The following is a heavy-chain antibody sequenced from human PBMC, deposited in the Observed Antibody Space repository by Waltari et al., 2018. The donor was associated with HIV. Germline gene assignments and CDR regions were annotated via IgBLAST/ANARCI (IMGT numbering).Heavy chain of an antibody. Sequence: QVQLVQSGAEVKKPGASVKISCKTSGYNFNSYAMHWVRQAPGQRLEWMGWMNTGNDDPKYSQKFRDRVSITRDTSARTAYMELSSLRSEDTAVYYCARANVELWDPGDYWGQGTLVTVSS. D-gene: IGHD3-16*01. J-gene: IGHJ4*02. V-gene: IGHV1-3*04. CDR1: GYNFNSYA. CDR2: MNTGNDDP. CDR3: ARANVELWDPGDY.